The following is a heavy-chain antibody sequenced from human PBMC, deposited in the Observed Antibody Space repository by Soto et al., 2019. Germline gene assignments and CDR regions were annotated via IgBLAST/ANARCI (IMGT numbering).Heavy chain of an antibody. CDR2: IYYSGST. Sequence: PSETLSLTCTVSGGSINSGDNYWSWIRQPPGKGLEWIGSIYYSGSTYYNPSLKSRLTISVGTSKNQFSLNLTPVTAADTAVYYCASLSWIPDWGHGTQATVSS. D-gene: IGHD5-18*01. J-gene: IGHJ1*01. CDR1: GGSINSGDNY. CDR3: ASLSWIPD. V-gene: IGHV4-30-4*01.